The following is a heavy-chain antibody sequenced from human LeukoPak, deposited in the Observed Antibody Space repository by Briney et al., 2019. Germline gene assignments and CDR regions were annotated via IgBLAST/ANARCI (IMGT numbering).Heavy chain of an antibody. D-gene: IGHD3-10*01. V-gene: IGHV5-10-1*01. CDR1: GYSFTSYW. CDR2: IDPSDSYT. J-gene: IGHJ4*02. CDR3: ARHEVGYYYGSGSYYRSYYFDY. Sequence: GESLKISCKGSGYSFTSYWISWVRQMPGKGLEWMGRIDPSDSYTNYSPSFQGHVIISADKSISTAYLQWSSLKASGTAMYYCARHEVGYYYGSGSYYRSYYFDYWGQGTLVTVSS.